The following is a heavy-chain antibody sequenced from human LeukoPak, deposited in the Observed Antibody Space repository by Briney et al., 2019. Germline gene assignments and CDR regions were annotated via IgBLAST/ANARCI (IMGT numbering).Heavy chain of an antibody. Sequence: ASVTVSCKASGYTFTGYYIHWVRQAPGQGLEWMGRINPKSGDTNYAQKFQGRVTMTRDTSINTAYMELSSLKSDDTAVYYCARIWLVRGYTYFDQWGQGTLVTVSS. CDR3: ARIWLVRGYTYFDQ. J-gene: IGHJ4*02. V-gene: IGHV1-2*06. CDR1: GYTFTGYY. CDR2: INPKSGDT. D-gene: IGHD6-19*01.